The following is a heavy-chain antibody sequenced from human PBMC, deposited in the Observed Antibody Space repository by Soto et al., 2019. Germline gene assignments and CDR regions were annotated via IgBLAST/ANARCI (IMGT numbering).Heavy chain of an antibody. J-gene: IGHJ6*02. CDR1: GGSISSYY. V-gene: IGHV4-4*07. CDR2: IYTSGST. Sequence: PSETLSLTCTVSGGSISSYYLSWIRQPAGKGLEWIGRIYTSGSTNYNPSLKSRVTMSVDTSKNQFSLKLSSVTAADTAVYYCARGGGLAGAFYYYYGMDVWGQGTTVTVSS. D-gene: IGHD1-26*01. CDR3: ARGGGLAGAFYYYYGMDV.